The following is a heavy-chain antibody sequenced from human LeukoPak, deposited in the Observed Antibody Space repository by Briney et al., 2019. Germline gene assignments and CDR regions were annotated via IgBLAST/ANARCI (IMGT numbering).Heavy chain of an antibody. D-gene: IGHD2-2*01. CDR2: XYHGGNT. J-gene: IGHJ1*01. V-gene: IGHV4-38-2*02. Sequence: SETLSLTCTVSGGSIRISYYXXXIXQPPXXXXXXXXXXYHGGNTYYNPSLXXRVXXXXXTSKNQFSLKLSSVTAPDPALHCCAGHAPASSXSRSLYFQYWGQGTLVTVSS. CDR1: GGSIRISYY. CDR3: AGHAPASSXSRSLYFQY.